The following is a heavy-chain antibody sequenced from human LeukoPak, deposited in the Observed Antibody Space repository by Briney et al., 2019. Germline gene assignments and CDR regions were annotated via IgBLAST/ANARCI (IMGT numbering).Heavy chain of an antibody. CDR3: ARIAYDALDSYYYGMDV. V-gene: IGHV4-31*03. CDR1: GGSISSGPYY. J-gene: IGHJ6*02. Sequence: SETLSLTCTVSGGSISSGPYYWIWFRQHPGKGLEWIGYITYSGNTYYYPALNSRVTVSLDTSKTQFSLKLSSVTAADTAVYYCARIAYDALDSYYYGMDVWGQGTTVTVSS. CDR2: ITYSGNT. D-gene: IGHD3-16*01.